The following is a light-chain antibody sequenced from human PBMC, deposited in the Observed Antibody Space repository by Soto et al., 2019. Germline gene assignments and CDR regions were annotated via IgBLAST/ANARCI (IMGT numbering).Light chain of an antibody. J-gene: IGKJ1*01. CDR1: QSVRSM. CDR3: QQYNSYWT. Sequence: TQSPGTLSLSPGERATLSCRASQSVRSMYLGWYKQKPGKAPNLLIYDASTLHSGVPSRFSGRGSGTEFTLTIRSLKPDDFATDYCQQYNSYWTFGQGTKVDIK. CDR2: DAS. V-gene: IGKV1-5*01.